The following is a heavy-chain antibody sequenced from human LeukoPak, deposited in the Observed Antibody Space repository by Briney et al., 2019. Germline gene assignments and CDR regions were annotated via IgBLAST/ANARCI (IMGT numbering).Heavy chain of an antibody. CDR1: GGSFSGYY. J-gene: IGHJ4*02. D-gene: IGHD3-10*01. CDR2: INHSGST. V-gene: IGHV4-34*01. Sequence: KPSETLSLTCAVYGGSFSGYYWSWIRQPPGKGLEWIGEINHSGSTNYNPSLKGRVTISVDTSKNQFSLKLSSVTAADTAVYYCAYFSRIRGRGHGIFDYWGQGTLVTVSS. CDR3: AYFSRIRGRGHGIFDY.